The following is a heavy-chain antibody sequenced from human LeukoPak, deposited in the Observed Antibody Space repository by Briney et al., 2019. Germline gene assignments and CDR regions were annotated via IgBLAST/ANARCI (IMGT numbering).Heavy chain of an antibody. Sequence: SETLSLTCAVYGGSFSGYYWSWIRQPPGKGLEWIGEINHSGSTNYNPSLKSRVTISVDTSKNQFSLKLSSVTAADTAVYYCARGPLTIFGVVTLYYYGMDVWGRGTTVTVSS. V-gene: IGHV4-34*01. J-gene: IGHJ6*02. D-gene: IGHD3-3*01. CDR3: ARGPLTIFGVVTLYYYGMDV. CDR1: GGSFSGYY. CDR2: INHSGST.